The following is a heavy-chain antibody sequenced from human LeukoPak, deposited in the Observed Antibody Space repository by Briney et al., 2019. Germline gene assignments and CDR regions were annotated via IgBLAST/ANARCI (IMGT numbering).Heavy chain of an antibody. D-gene: IGHD1-1*01. Sequence: ASVNVFCKAFGYTFGTSSITWVRQAPGQRLEWMGWISPNNGNTHYAQGVQGRVTMTTDTSRSTAYMELRSLRSDDTAVYYCTRVRNSNNWWGPFDIWGQGTMVTVSS. CDR2: ISPNNGNT. CDR1: GYTFGTSS. J-gene: IGHJ3*02. V-gene: IGHV1-18*01. CDR3: TRVRNSNNWWGPFDI.